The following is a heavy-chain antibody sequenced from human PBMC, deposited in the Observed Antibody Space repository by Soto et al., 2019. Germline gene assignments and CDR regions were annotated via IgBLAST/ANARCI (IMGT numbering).Heavy chain of an antibody. CDR2: ISSNCVSM. V-gene: IGHV3-11*01. Sequence: PGGSLRLSCVASGFTFSDYNMTWIRQAPGKGLEWVSYISSNCVSMYYGDSVKGRFTISRDDAENSLHLQMNSLRAEDTAVYYCARLASLGHPYYFGMDVWGHGTTVTSSS. CDR3: ARLASLGHPYYFGMDV. J-gene: IGHJ6*02. CDR1: GFTFSDYN.